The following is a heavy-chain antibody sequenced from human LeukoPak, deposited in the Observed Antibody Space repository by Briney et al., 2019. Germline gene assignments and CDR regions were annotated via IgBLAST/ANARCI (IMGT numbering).Heavy chain of an antibody. Sequence: ASVKVSFKASGYTFTSYGISWVRQATGQGLEWMGWITAYNGYTQYAQKVQGRVIITADTSTSTAYMELRNLGSDDTAVYYCARVNHLLKWFDPWGQGTLVTVSS. CDR2: ITAYNGYT. J-gene: IGHJ5*02. CDR1: GYTFTSYG. D-gene: IGHD2-2*01. V-gene: IGHV1-18*01. CDR3: ARVNHLLKWFDP.